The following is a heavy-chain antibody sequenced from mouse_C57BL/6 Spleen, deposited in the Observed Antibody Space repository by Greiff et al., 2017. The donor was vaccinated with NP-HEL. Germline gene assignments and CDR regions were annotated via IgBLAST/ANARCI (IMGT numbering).Heavy chain of an antibody. CDR2: IYPGSGST. CDR3: ARGGYYPFYAMDY. Sequence: QVHVKQPGAELVKPGASVKMSCKASGYTFTSYWITWVKQRPGQGLEWIGDIYPGSGSTNYNEKFKSKATLTVDTSSSTAYMQLSSLTSEDSAVYYCARGGYYPFYAMDYWGQGTSVTVSS. CDR1: GYTFTSYW. J-gene: IGHJ4*01. V-gene: IGHV1-55*01. D-gene: IGHD2-3*01.